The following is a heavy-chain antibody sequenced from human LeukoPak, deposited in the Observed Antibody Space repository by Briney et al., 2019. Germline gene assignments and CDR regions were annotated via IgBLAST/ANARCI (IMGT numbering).Heavy chain of an antibody. CDR2: IIPVFGTA. J-gene: IGHJ5*02. CDR1: GGTFSSYA. CDR3: ATHLGYCSSTSCFSENWFDP. Sequence: SVKVSCKASGGTFSSYAISWVRQAPGQGLEWMGGIIPVFGTANYAQKFQGRVTITADESTSTAYMELSSLRSEDTAVYYCATHLGYCSSTSCFSENWFDPWGQGTLVTVSS. V-gene: IGHV1-69*13. D-gene: IGHD2-2*01.